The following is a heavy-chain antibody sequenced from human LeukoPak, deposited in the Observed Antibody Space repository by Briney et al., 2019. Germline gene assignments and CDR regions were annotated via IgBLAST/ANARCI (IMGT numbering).Heavy chain of an antibody. D-gene: IGHD2-15*01. CDR1: GDSISNLY. CDR3: ARIHWKGWLLPGGYFDS. CDR2: IYTGGST. V-gene: IGHV4-4*07. Sequence: SETLSLTCTVSGDSISNLYWSWIRQPAGKGLEWIGRIYTGGSTNYNPSLKSRVSMSLDTSNNQFSLKLSSVTAADTAVYYCARIHWKGWLLPGGYFDSWRQGTLVTVSS. J-gene: IGHJ4*02.